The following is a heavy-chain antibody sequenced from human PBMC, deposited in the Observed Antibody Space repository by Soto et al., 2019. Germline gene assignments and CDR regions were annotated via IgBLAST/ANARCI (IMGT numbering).Heavy chain of an antibody. V-gene: IGHV4-31*03. CDR2: IYYSGST. CDR3: ARALEP. J-gene: IGHJ5*02. Sequence: QVQLQESGPGLVKPSQTLSLTCTVSGASISSGGYYLTWIRQHPGKGLEWIGYIYYSGSTYYTPSLKSRVTISVDTSKNQFSLKLSSVTAADTAVYYCARALEPWGQGPLVTVSS. CDR1: GASISSGGYY.